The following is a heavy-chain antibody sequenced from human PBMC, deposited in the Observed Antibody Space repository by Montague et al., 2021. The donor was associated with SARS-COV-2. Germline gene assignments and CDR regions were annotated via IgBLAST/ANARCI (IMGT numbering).Heavy chain of an antibody. CDR3: AHRKYYYDSSGYHPFDY. CDR1: GFSLSTSGVG. CDR2: IYWDDDK. Sequence: PALVKPTQTLTLTCTFSGFSLSTSGVGVGWIRQPPGKALEWLALIYWDDDKRYSPSLKGRLTITKDTSKNQVVLTMTNMDPVDTATYYCAHRKYYYDSSGYHPFDYWGQGTLVTVSS. V-gene: IGHV2-5*02. D-gene: IGHD3-22*01. J-gene: IGHJ4*02.